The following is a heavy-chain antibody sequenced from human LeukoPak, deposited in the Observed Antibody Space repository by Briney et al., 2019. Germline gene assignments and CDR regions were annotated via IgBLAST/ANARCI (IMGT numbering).Heavy chain of an antibody. V-gene: IGHV3-74*01. D-gene: IGHD1-26*01. Sequence: GGSPRLSCAASGFTFSSDWMHWVRQAPGQGLVWVSRINPPGSSANYADSVKGRFTISRDNAMNTLYLQLNSLRAEDTGVYYCARGVRGSYGTDFWGQGTLVTVS. CDR3: ARGVRGSYGTDF. J-gene: IGHJ4*02. CDR2: INPPGSSA. CDR1: GFTFSSDW.